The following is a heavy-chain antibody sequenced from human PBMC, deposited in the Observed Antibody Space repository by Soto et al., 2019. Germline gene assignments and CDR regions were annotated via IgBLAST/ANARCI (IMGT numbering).Heavy chain of an antibody. V-gene: IGHV1-24*01. CDR3: ARFEYSSSCFDY. J-gene: IGHJ4*02. CDR2: FDPEDGET. Sequence: GASVKVSCKVSGYTLTELSMHWVRQAPGKGLEWMGGFDPEDGETIYAQKFQGRVTMSEDTSTDTAYMELSSLRSADTAVYYCARFEYSSSCFDYWGQGTLVTVSS. CDR1: GYTLTELS. D-gene: IGHD6-6*01.